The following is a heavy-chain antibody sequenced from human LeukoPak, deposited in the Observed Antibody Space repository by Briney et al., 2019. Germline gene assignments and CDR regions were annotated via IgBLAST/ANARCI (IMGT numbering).Heavy chain of an antibody. D-gene: IGHD5-24*01. V-gene: IGHV4-34*01. CDR1: GGSFSGYY. Sequence: SETLSLTCAVCGGSFSGYYWSWIRQPPGKGLEWIGEINHSGSTNYNPSLKSRVTISVDTSKNQFSLKLSSVTAADTAVYYCARGVDGYNPIDYWGQGALVTVSS. J-gene: IGHJ4*02. CDR2: INHSGST. CDR3: ARGVDGYNPIDY.